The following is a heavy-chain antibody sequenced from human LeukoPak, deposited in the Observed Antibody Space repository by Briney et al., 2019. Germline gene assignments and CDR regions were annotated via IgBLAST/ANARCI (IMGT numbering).Heavy chain of an antibody. V-gene: IGHV4-39*01. CDR1: GGSISSSSYY. Sequence: SETLSLTCTVSGGSISSSSYYWGWIRQPPGKVQGWIGTIYYSGSTYYNPSLKSRLTISVDTSNNQFGLKLSSVTAADTAVYYWAKGYCSSTSCAAWYFDYWRQGTLVTVSS. J-gene: IGHJ4*02. CDR2: IYYSGST. CDR3: AKGYCSSTSCAAWYFDY. D-gene: IGHD2-2*01.